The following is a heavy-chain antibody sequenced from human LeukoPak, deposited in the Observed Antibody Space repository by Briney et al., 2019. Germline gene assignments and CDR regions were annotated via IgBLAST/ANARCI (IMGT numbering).Heavy chain of an antibody. D-gene: IGHD1-7*01. Sequence: SQTLSLTCTVSGGSISSGDYYWSWIRQPPGKGLEWIGYIYYSGSTYYNPSLKSRVTISVGTSKNQFSLKLSSVTAADTAVYYCARVLYPSKITGTTVDYWGQGTLVTVSS. CDR3: ARVLYPSKITGTTVDY. J-gene: IGHJ4*02. CDR1: GGSISSGDYY. V-gene: IGHV4-30-4*01. CDR2: IYYSGST.